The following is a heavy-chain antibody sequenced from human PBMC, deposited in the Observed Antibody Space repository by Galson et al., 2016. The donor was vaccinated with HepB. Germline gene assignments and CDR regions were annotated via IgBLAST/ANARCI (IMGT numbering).Heavy chain of an antibody. V-gene: IGHV3-23*01. CDR1: GFSFNNYA. J-gene: IGHJ4*02. CDR3: AKEDSMIVVGGFDY. D-gene: IGHD3-22*01. Sequence: SLRLSCAASGFSFNNYAMSWVRQAPGKGLEWVSGISGSGGSTYSADSVKGRFTISRDNSKSTLYRQMNSLRAEDTAVYYCAKEDSMIVVGGFDYWGQGTLVTVSS. CDR2: ISGSGGST.